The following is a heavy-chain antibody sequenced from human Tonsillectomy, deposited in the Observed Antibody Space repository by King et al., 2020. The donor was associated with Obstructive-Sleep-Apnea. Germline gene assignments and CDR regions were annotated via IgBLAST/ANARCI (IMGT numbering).Heavy chain of an antibody. D-gene: IGHD3-9*01. V-gene: IGHV4-61*08. CDR3: ARRTRNFDWLSDRKFDS. Sequence: VQLQESGPGLVKPSENLSLACTVSGDSVTSGDYYWTWIRQPPGKGLEWIGYIYYSGSTNYNPSLKSRVTISVDRSKNQFSLKLRSVTTADTAVYYCARRTRNFDWLSDRKFDSWGQGTLVTVSS. CDR1: GDSVTSGDYY. CDR2: IYYSGST. J-gene: IGHJ4*02.